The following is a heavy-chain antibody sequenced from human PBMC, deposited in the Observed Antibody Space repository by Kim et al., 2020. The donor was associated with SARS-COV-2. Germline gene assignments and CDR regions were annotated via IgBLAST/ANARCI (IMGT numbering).Heavy chain of an antibody. CDR3: AKCSGSSSLSYGMDV. J-gene: IGHJ6*02. D-gene: IGHD6-6*01. CDR1: GFTFSSYA. V-gene: IGHV3-23*01. Sequence: GGSLRLSCAASGFTFSSYAMSWVRQAPGKGLEWVSAISGSGGSTYYADSVKGRFTISRDNSKNTLYLQMNSLRAEDTAVYYCAKCSGSSSLSYGMDVWGQGTTVTVSS. CDR2: ISGSGGST.